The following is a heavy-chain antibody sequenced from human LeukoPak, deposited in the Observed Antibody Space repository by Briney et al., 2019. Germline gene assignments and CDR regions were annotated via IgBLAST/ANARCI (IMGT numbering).Heavy chain of an antibody. CDR3: ARSSSSRPTLDY. Sequence: SETLSLTCTVSGGSISSYYWSWIRQPPGKGLEWIGYIYTSGSTNYNPSLKSRVTISVDTSKNQFSLKLSSVTAADTAVYYCARSSSSRPTLDYWGQGTLVTVSS. D-gene: IGHD6-6*01. V-gene: IGHV4-4*09. CDR1: GGSISSYY. J-gene: IGHJ4*02. CDR2: IYTSGST.